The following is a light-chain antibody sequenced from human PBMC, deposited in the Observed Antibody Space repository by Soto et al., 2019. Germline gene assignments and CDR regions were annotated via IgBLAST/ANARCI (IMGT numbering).Light chain of an antibody. V-gene: IGKV1-39*01. CDR3: QQSYSTPLT. CDR2: AAS. J-gene: IGKJ4*01. Sequence: DIHMTQAPSSLSASVGYRFTITCRATQTISNFLNWYQQKPGQAPKLLIYAASSLHSGGPSRFSGGYSGTDFTLTISNLQPEDFATYYCQQSYSTPLTFGGGTKVEIK. CDR1: QTISNF.